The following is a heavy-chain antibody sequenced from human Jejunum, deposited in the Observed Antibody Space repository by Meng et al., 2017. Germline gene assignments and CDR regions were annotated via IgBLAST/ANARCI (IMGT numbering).Heavy chain of an antibody. V-gene: IGHV1-18*01. CDR2: ISANNGYT. CDR1: GYTCISYV. CDR3: ARLGGAALIDY. Sequence: QVQLVQSAAEVKKPGASVKVSCRASGYTCISYVITWVRQAPGQGLEWMGWISANNGYTNLAQKFQGRVTMTTDTSTSTAYMDLRSLRSDDTAVYYCARLGGAALIDYWGQGTLVTVSS. J-gene: IGHJ4*02. D-gene: IGHD3-16*01.